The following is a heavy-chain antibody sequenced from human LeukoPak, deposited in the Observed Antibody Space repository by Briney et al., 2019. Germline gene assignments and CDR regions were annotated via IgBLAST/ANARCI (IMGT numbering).Heavy chain of an antibody. CDR3: ARESGYSYGYHAFDI. Sequence: GGSLRLSCAASGFTFSSYWMHWVRQAPGKGLVWVSRINSDGSSTSYADSVKGRFTISRDNAKNTLYLQMNSLRAEDTAVYYCARESGYSYGYHAFDIWGQGTMVTVSS. D-gene: IGHD5-18*01. J-gene: IGHJ3*02. CDR2: INSDGSST. CDR1: GFTFSSYW. V-gene: IGHV3-74*01.